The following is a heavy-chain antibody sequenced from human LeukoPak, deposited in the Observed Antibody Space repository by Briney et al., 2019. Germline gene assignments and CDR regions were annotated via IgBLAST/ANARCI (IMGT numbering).Heavy chain of an antibody. CDR3: AKETYSSTWYLHGLDV. CDR2: INPNSGGT. V-gene: IGHV1-2*02. CDR1: GYTFTGYY. D-gene: IGHD6-13*01. J-gene: IGHJ6*02. Sequence: ASVKVSCKASGYTFTGYYMHWVRQAPGQGLEWMGWINPNSGGTNYAQKFQGRVTMTRDTSISTAYMELNSLRAEDTAVYYCAKETYSSTWYLHGLDVWGQGTTVTVSS.